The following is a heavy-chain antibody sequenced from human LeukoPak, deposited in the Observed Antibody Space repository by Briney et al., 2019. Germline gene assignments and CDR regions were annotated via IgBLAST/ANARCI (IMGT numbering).Heavy chain of an antibody. J-gene: IGHJ4*02. Sequence: PGGSLRLSCAASGFTFDDYAMHWVRQAPGKGLEWVSGISWNSGSIGYADSVKGRFTISRDNAKNSLYLQMNSLRAEDTALYYCAKGSNYDILTGYSDYFDYWGQGTLVTVSS. V-gene: IGHV3-9*01. CDR2: ISWNSGSI. D-gene: IGHD3-9*01. CDR3: AKGSNYDILTGYSDYFDY. CDR1: GFTFDDYA.